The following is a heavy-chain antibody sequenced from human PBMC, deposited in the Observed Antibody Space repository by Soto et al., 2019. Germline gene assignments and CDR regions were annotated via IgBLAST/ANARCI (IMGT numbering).Heavy chain of an antibody. CDR3: ARDHNRDDDPTIKRGYYHYGMDV. J-gene: IGHJ6*02. V-gene: IGHV3-30-3*01. CDR2: ISYDGSNK. Sequence: QVQLVESGGGVVQPGRSLRLSCVASGFTFSSYAMHWFRQAPGKGLEWEAVISYDGSNKYYADSVKGRFTISRDNSKNTLYLQMNSLRAEDTAVYYCARDHNRDDDPTIKRGYYHYGMDVWGQGTTVPVSS. D-gene: IGHD3-9*01. CDR1: GFTFSSYA.